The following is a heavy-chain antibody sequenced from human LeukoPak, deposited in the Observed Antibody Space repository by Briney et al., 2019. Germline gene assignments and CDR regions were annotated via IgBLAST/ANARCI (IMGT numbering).Heavy chain of an antibody. V-gene: IGHV4-4*07. D-gene: IGHD6-19*01. CDR2: IYTSGSS. CDR3: ARKSGWYPFDY. J-gene: IGHJ4*02. Sequence: SETLSLTCTVSGGSISSYYWTWIRQPAGKGLEWLGRIYTSGSSYYNPSLKSRVTISVDTSKNQFSLKLSSVTAADTAVYYCARKSGWYPFDYWGQGTLVTVSS. CDR1: GGSISSYY.